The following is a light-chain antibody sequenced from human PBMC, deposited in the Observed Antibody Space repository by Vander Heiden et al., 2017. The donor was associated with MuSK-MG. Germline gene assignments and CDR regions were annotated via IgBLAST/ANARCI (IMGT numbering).Light chain of an antibody. J-gene: IGKJ1*01. V-gene: IGKV6D-21*02. CDR1: QSIGTS. CDR3: QQSSNFPRT. Sequence: EIVLTQSPEVQAVTPKEKVTLTCRASQSIGTSLHWYQQKPDQSPKLLIKYASQSISGVPSSFSGSGSGTDFTLTINGLEAEDAAAYYCQQSSNFPRTFGQGTKVEIK. CDR2: YAS.